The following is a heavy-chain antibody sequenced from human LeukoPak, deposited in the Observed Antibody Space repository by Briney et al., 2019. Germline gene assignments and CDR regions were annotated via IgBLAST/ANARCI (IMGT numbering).Heavy chain of an antibody. Sequence: PSETLSLTCAVSGGSISSSSYYWGWIRQPPGKGLEWIGSIYYSGSTYYNPSLKSRVTISVDTSKNQFSLKLSSVTAADTAVYYCARETYYYGSGSRNFDYWGQGTPVTVSS. V-gene: IGHV4-39*02. D-gene: IGHD3-10*01. J-gene: IGHJ4*02. CDR1: GGSISSSSYY. CDR2: IYYSGST. CDR3: ARETYYYGSGSRNFDY.